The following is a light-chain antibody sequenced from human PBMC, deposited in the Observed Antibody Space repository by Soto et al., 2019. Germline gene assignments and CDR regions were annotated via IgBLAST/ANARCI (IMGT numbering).Light chain of an antibody. CDR2: EVT. V-gene: IGLV2-14*01. CDR1: SSDIDNGYNS. Sequence: QSALTQPASVSGSPGQSITISCTGTSSDIDNGYNSVSWYQQHPGKAPKLMIYEVTNRPSGVSYRFSGSKSGTTASLTISGLQPEDEADYYCSSYSLSVAPDVFGTGTKLTVL. CDR3: SSYSLSVAPDV. J-gene: IGLJ1*01.